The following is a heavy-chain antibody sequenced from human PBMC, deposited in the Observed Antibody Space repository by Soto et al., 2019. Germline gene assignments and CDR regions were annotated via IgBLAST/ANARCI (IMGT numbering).Heavy chain of an antibody. J-gene: IGHJ4*02. CDR2: ISGSGGST. V-gene: IGHV3-23*01. Sequence: EVQLLESGGGLVQPGGSLRLSCAASAFTFSSYAMSWIRQAPGKGLEWVSAISGSGGSTYYADSVKGRFTISRDNSKNTLYLQMNSLRAEDTAVYYCAKENGYSSSWFEFDYWGQGTLVTVSS. D-gene: IGHD6-13*01. CDR3: AKENGYSSSWFEFDY. CDR1: AFTFSSYA.